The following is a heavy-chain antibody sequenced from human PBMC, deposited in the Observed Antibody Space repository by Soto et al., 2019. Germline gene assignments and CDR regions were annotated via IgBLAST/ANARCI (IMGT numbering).Heavy chain of an antibody. CDR2: INPNSGGT. Sequence: GASVKVSCKASGYTFTGYYMHWVRHAPGQGLEWMGWINPNSGGTNYAQKFQGWVTMTRDTSISTAYMELSRLRSDDTAVYYCARGSVAGLSDFEYWGQGTLVTVSP. D-gene: IGHD6-19*01. J-gene: IGHJ4*02. V-gene: IGHV1-2*04. CDR3: ARGSVAGLSDFEY. CDR1: GYTFTGYY.